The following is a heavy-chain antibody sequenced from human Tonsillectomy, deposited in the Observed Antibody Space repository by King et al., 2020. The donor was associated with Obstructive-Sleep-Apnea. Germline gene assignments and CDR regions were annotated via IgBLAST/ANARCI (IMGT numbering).Heavy chain of an antibody. CDR3: AREYGYWGWTSKYGMDV. Sequence: QLVQSGGGLVQPGGSLRLSCAASGFTFSSYDMHWVRQATGKGLEWVSAIGTAGDTYYPGSVKGRFTISRENAKNSLYLQMNSLRAGDTAVYYCAREYGYWGWTSKYGMDVWGQGTTVTVSS. V-gene: IGHV3-13*04. J-gene: IGHJ6*02. D-gene: IGHD3-22*01. CDR1: GFTFSSYD. CDR2: IGTAGDT.